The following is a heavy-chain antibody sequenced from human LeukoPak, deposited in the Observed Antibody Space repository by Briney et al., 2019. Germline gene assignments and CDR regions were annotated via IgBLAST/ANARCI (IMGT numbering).Heavy chain of an antibody. CDR3: ARGSGYCSSTSCYGVNWFDP. Sequence: GASAKVSCKASGYTFTGYYMHWMRQAPGQGLEWMGWINPNSGGTNYAQKFQGRVTMTRDTSISTAYMELSRLRSDDTAVYYCARGSGYCSSTSCYGVNWFDPWGQGTLVTVSS. D-gene: IGHD2-2*03. J-gene: IGHJ5*02. CDR2: INPNSGGT. V-gene: IGHV1-2*02. CDR1: GYTFTGYY.